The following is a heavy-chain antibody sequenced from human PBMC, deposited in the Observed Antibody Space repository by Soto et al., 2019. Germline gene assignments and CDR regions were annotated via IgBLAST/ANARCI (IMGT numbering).Heavy chain of an antibody. Sequence: KPGGSLRLSCAASGFTFSSYSMNWVRQAPGKGLEWVSSISSSSSYIYYADSVKGRFTISRDNAKNSLYLQMNSLRAEDTAVYYCARELLPYGDYPLYYYGMDVWGQGTTVTVSS. J-gene: IGHJ6*02. CDR3: ARELLPYGDYPLYYYGMDV. D-gene: IGHD4-17*01. CDR2: ISSSSSYI. CDR1: GFTFSSYS. V-gene: IGHV3-21*01.